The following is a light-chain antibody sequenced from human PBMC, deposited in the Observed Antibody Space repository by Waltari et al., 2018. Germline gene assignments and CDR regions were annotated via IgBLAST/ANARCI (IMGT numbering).Light chain of an antibody. CDR3: SSYAGNHVV. CDR2: EVS. J-gene: IGLJ2*01. V-gene: IGLV2-8*01. CDR1: SSDVGGYNY. Sequence: QSAPTQPPSASGSPGQSVTISCPGTSSDVGGYNYVSWYQHHPGKAPKLMIYEVSKRPSGVPDRFSGSKSGNTASLTVSGLQTEDEADYYCSSYAGNHVVFGGGTKLTVL.